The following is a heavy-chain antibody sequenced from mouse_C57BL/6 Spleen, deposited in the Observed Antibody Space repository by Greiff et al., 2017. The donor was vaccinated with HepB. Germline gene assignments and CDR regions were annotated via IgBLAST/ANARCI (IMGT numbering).Heavy chain of an antibody. CDR2: ISDGGSYT. V-gene: IGHV5-4*01. CDR1: GFTFSSYA. J-gene: IGHJ4*01. D-gene: IGHD1-1*01. CDR3: AREGTTVVATDAMDY. Sequence: DVHLVESGGGLVKPGGSLKLSCAASGFTFSSYAMSWVRQTPEKRLEWVATISDGGSYTYYPDNVKGRFTISRDNAKNNLYLQMSHLKSEDTAMYYCAREGTTVVATDAMDYWGQGTSVTVSS.